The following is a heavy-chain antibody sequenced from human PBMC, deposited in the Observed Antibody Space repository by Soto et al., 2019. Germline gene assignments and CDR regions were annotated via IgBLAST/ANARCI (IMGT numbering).Heavy chain of an antibody. V-gene: IGHV4-4*02. D-gene: IGHD6-19*01. J-gene: IGHJ5*02. CDR2: VYLSGTT. CDR3: AASPGWWRLDH. Sequence: QVQLQESGPGLVKPSGTLSLTCGVSGASIIDGFWWSWVRQPPGKGLEWIGEVYLSGTTNYNPSLKSRVTRSLDTSKNQFSLRMNYVTAADTAVYYCAASPGWWRLDHWGQGTLVTVSS. CDR1: GASIIDGFW.